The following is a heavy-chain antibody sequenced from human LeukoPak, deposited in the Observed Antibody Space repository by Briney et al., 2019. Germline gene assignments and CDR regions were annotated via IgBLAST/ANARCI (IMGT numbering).Heavy chain of an antibody. D-gene: IGHD6-13*01. CDR3: ASFSSSWLPNDY. Sequence: SETLSLTCTVSGGSISSYYWSWIRQPPGKGLEWIGYIYYSGSTNYNPSLKSRVTISVDTSKNQFSLKLSSVTAADTAVYYCASFSSSWLPNDYWGQGTLVTVSS. CDR2: IYYSGST. J-gene: IGHJ4*02. V-gene: IGHV4-59*12. CDR1: GGSISSYY.